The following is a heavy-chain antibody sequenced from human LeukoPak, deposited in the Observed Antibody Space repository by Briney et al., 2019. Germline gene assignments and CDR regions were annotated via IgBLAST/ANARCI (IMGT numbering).Heavy chain of an antibody. CDR2: INPNSGGT. CDR3: ARDRHYYGSGSSFDY. Sequence: ASVKVSCKASGYTFTGYYMHWVRQAPGQGLEWMGWINPNSGGTNYAQKFQGRVTMTRDTSISTAYMELSRLRSDDTAVYYCARDRHYYGSGSSFDYWGQGTLVTVSS. D-gene: IGHD3-10*01. CDR1: GYTFTGYY. J-gene: IGHJ4*02. V-gene: IGHV1-2*02.